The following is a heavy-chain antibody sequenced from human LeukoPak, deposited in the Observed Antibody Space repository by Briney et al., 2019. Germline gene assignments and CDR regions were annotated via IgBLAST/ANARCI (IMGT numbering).Heavy chain of an antibody. CDR2: INWNGGST. D-gene: IGHD3-3*02. CDR3: ARISCGISCPEKY. J-gene: IGHJ4*02. CDR1: GFTFDDYG. Sequence: GGSLRLSCAASGFTFDDYGMSWVRQAPGKGLEWVSGINWNGGSTGYADSVKGRFTIPRDNGKKSLYLQMNSLRAEDTALYYCARISCGISCPEKYWGQGTLVTVSS. V-gene: IGHV3-20*04.